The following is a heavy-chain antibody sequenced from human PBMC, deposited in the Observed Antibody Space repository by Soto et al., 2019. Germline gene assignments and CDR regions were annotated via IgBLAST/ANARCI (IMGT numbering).Heavy chain of an antibody. CDR2: IYYSGSS. CDR3: ARATYYSDTGGSPPLDY. V-gene: IGHV4-39*07. Sequence: PSETLSLTCTVSGDSISSSSYYWGWIRQPPGKGLEWIGSIYYSGSSYYKPSLKSRVTISVDTSRNQFSLKLNSVTAADTAVYFCARATYYSDTGGSPPLDYWGQGTLVTVSS. J-gene: IGHJ4*02. D-gene: IGHD3-22*01. CDR1: GDSISSSSYY.